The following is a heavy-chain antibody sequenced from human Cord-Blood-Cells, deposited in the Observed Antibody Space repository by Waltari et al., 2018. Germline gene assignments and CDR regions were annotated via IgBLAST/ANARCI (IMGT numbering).Heavy chain of an antibody. Sequence: QVQLVQSGAEVKKPGASVKVSCKASGYTFTGYYMHWVRQAPGQGLEWMGWINPNRGGTTYAQKFQGWGTMTRDTSISTAYMELSRLRSDDTAVYYCARGGRQQLVPGGDWFDPWGQGTLVTVSS. J-gene: IGHJ5*02. V-gene: IGHV1-2*04. CDR2: INPNRGGT. CDR3: ARGGRQQLVPGGDWFDP. CDR1: GYTFTGYY. D-gene: IGHD6-13*01.